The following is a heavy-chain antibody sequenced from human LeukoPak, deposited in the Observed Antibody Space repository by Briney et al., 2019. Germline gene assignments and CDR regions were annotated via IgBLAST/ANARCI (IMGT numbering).Heavy chain of an antibody. D-gene: IGHD3-22*01. Sequence: GGSLRLSCAASGFTFSSYWMSWVRQAPGKGLEWVANIKQDGSEKYYVDSVKGRFTISRDNAKNSLYLQMNSLRAEDTAVYYCARDFADYYDSSGYYNYYYYYMDVWGKGTTVTISS. CDR3: ARDFADYYDSSGYYNYYYYYMDV. J-gene: IGHJ6*03. CDR2: IKQDGSEK. V-gene: IGHV3-7*01. CDR1: GFTFSSYW.